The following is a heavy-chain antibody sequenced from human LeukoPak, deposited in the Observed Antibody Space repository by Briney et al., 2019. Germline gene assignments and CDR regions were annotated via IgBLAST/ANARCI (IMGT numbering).Heavy chain of an antibody. D-gene: IGHD2-21*02. Sequence: SETLSLTCTVSGYSISSGYYWGWIRQPPGKGLEWIGRFYHSGSTYYNPSLKSRVTISVDTSKNQFSLKLSSVTAADTAVYYCARARRGTTHYCGGDCYSGGAFDPWGQGTLVTVSS. CDR2: FYHSGST. CDR1: GYSISSGYY. J-gene: IGHJ5*02. CDR3: ARARRGTTHYCGGDCYSGGAFDP. V-gene: IGHV4-38-2*02.